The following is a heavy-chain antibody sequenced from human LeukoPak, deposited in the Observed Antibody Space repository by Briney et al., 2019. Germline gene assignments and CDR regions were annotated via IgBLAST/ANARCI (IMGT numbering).Heavy chain of an antibody. CDR1: GGTFSSYA. CDR2: IIPIFGTA. CDR3: AKNTALTGEFDS. J-gene: IGHJ4*02. V-gene: IGHV1-69*05. Sequence: ASVKASCKASGGTFSSYAISWVRQAPGQGLEWMGGIIPIFGTANYAQKFQGRVTITTDESTSTAYMELSSLRSEDTAVYYCAKNTALTGEFDSWGQGTLVTVSS. D-gene: IGHD7-27*01.